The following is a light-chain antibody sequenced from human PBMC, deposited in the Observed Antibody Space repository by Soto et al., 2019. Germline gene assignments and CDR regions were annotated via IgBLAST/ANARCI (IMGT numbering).Light chain of an antibody. CDR1: SSDVGSYSR. CDR3: SSFTTTNTWL. Sequence: QSALTQPPSVSGSPGQSVTISCTGTSSDVGSYSRVSWYQQAPGTAPKLMIYEVSNRPSGVPDRFSGSKSGNTASLTISGLQAEDEADYYCSSFTTTNTWLFGGGTKLTVL. V-gene: IGLV2-18*02. J-gene: IGLJ3*02. CDR2: EVS.